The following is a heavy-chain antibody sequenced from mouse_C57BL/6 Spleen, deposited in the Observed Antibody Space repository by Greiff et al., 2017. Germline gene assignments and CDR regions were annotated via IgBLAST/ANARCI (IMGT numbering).Heavy chain of an antibody. Sequence: LVESGAELVKPGASVKLSCKASGYTFTEYTIHWVKQRSGQGLEWIGWFFPGRGSIKYNEKFKDKATLTAAKSSSTVYMELSRLTSDDSAVYFCARHEASYDCYYIFAYWGQGTLVTVSA. CDR1: GYTFTEYT. CDR3: ARHEASYDCYYIFAY. CDR2: FFPGRGSI. V-gene: IGHV1-62-2*01. J-gene: IGHJ3*01. D-gene: IGHD2-3*01.